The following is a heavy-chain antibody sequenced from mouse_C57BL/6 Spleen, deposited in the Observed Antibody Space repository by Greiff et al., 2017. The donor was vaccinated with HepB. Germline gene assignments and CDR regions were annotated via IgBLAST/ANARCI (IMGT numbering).Heavy chain of an antibody. V-gene: IGHV5-17*01. CDR3: ARQSYDYDGGVWFAY. CDR1: GFTFSDYG. Sequence: EVQGVESGGGLVKPGGSLKLSCAASGFTFSDYGMHWVRQAPEKGLEWVAYISSGSSTIYYADTVKGRFTISRDNAKNTLFLQMTSLRSEDTAMYYCARQSYDYDGGVWFAYWGQGTLVTVSA. J-gene: IGHJ3*01. CDR2: ISSGSSTI. D-gene: IGHD2-4*01.